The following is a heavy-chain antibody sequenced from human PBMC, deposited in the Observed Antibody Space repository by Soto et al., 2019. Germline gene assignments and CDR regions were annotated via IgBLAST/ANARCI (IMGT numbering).Heavy chain of an antibody. J-gene: IGHJ6*03. V-gene: IGHV3-23*01. CDR3: AKSCSWYFGLMDV. Sequence: EVQLLESGGGLIQPGGSLRLSCAASGFTFSSYAMSWVRQAPGKGLEWVSAISGSGGRTYYADSVKGRFTISRVDFDNTLYLQRASLRVEDRGLYSCAKSCSWYFGLMDVWGEGTTVTVSS. CDR2: ISGSGGRT. D-gene: IGHD6-13*01. CDR1: GFTFSSYA.